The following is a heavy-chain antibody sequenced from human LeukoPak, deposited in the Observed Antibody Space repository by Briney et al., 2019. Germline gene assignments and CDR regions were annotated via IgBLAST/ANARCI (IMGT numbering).Heavy chain of an antibody. CDR2: ITPNSGGT. J-gene: IGHJ3*02. CDR1: GYTFTGYY. D-gene: IGHD5-12*01. CDR3: ARVYRWLHPNDAFDI. V-gene: IGHV1-2*02. Sequence: ASVKVSCKASGYTFTGYYMHWVRHAPGQGLEWMGWITPNSGGTNYAQKFQGRVTMTSDTSISTAYMELSRLRSNDTAVYYCARVYRWLHPNDAFDIWGQGTMVTVSS.